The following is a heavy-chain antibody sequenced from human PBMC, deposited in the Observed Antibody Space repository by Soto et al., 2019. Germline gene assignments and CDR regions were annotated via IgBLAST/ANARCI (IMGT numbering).Heavy chain of an antibody. CDR1: GFTFSSYA. CDR2: ISVGGGST. J-gene: IGHJ4*02. D-gene: IGHD6-19*01. V-gene: IGHV3-23*01. CDR3: ASSSGWTDY. Sequence: EVQLLESGGGLVKPGGSLRLSCAATGFTFSSYAMGWVRQAPGKGLEWVSGISVGGGSTHYADSVKGRFIISRDNSRNTLFLQMNSLRDEDSAVYYCASSSGWTDYWGQGVLVTV.